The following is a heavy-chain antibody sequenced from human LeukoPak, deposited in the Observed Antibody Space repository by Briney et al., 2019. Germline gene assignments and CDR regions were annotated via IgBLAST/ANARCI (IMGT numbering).Heavy chain of an antibody. CDR1: GGSISSTTTFY. V-gene: IGHV4-39*01. CDR3: ARPVGWLQVWSPVWFDP. CDR2: SYYTGTT. D-gene: IGHD5-24*01. Sequence: PSETLSLTCTVAGGSISSTTTFYWAWVRQPSGKGLERAGNSYYTGTTYYNSSLKIRVTISVDTSKSTFSLRLSSLTAADTAVYYCARPVGWLQVWSPVWFDPWGQGTLVTVSS. J-gene: IGHJ5*02.